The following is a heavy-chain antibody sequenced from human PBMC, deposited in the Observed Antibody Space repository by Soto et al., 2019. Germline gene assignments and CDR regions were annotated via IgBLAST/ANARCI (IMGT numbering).Heavy chain of an antibody. V-gene: IGHV3-49*03. CDR3: ARRQYFDY. J-gene: IGHJ4*02. CDR2: IRSKAYGGAT. Sequence: EVQLVESGGALVQPGRSLRLSCTGSGFTFGDYAMSWFRQAPGKGLEWVGFIRSKAYGGATAYAASVKGRFTILRDESKSIAHLQMNILTIEDTVVYYCARRQYFDYLCQGTLVTVSS. CDR1: GFTFGDYA.